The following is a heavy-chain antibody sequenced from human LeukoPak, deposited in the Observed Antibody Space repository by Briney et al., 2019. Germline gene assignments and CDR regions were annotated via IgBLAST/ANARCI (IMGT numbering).Heavy chain of an antibody. J-gene: IGHJ6*02. CDR2: IIGSVGST. Sequence: PGGSLRLSCAASGFTFSSYAMSWVRQAPGKGLEWVSAIIGSVGSTYYADSGKGRFTISRDNSKNTLYLQMNSLRAEDTAVYYCAKASGWSPGYGMDVWGQGTTVTVSS. D-gene: IGHD6-19*01. V-gene: IGHV3-23*01. CDR3: AKASGWSPGYGMDV. CDR1: GFTFSSYA.